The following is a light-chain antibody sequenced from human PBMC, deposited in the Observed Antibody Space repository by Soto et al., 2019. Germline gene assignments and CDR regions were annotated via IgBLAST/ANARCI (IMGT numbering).Light chain of an antibody. Sequence: EIVLTQSPATLSLSPGERATLSCRASQSVSSYLAWYQQKPGQAPRLLIYDASNRGTGIPARFSGSGSGTDFTLTISSLEPEDFAVYYCQQRSNWSTYTFGQGTKLEIK. CDR1: QSVSSY. J-gene: IGKJ2*01. CDR2: DAS. CDR3: QQRSNWSTYT. V-gene: IGKV3-11*01.